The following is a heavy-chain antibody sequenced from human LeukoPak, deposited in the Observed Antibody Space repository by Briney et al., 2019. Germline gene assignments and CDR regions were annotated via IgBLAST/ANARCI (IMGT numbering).Heavy chain of an antibody. CDR2: IRYDGSEK. V-gene: IGHV3-30*02. CDR1: GFTFSSSG. CDR3: ARDIGEGIAVAALGDY. Sequence: GGSLRLSCAASGFTFSSSGMHWVRQTPGKGLEGVAFIRYDGSEKSYADSVKGRFTISRDNSKNTVHLQMNSLRAEDTAVYYCARDIGEGIAVAALGDYWGQGTLVTVSS. D-gene: IGHD6-19*01. J-gene: IGHJ4*02.